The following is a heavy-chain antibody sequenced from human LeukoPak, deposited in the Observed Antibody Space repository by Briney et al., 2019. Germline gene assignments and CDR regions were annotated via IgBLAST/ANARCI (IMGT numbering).Heavy chain of an antibody. V-gene: IGHV1-18*01. CDR2: ISAYNGNT. Sequence: ASVKVSCKASGGTFSSYGISWVRQAPGQGLEWMGWISAYNGNTNYAQKLQGRVTMTTDTSTSTAYMELRSLRSDDTAVYYCASDSYDSSGYYLPEYFQHWGQGTLVTVSS. D-gene: IGHD3-22*01. J-gene: IGHJ1*01. CDR3: ASDSYDSSGYYLPEYFQH. CDR1: GGTFSSYG.